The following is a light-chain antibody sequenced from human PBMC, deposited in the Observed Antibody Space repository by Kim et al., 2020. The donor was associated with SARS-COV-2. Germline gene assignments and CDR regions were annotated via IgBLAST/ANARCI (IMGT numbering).Light chain of an antibody. J-gene: IGKJ2*02. CDR1: QSISSW. V-gene: IGKV1-5*01. CDR3: QQYNSYRT. Sequence: LSASVGDRVTITCRASQSISSWLAWYQQKPGKAPKLLIYDASSLESAVPSRFSGSGSGTEFTLTISSLQPDDFATYSCQQYNSYRTFGQGTKLEI. CDR2: DAS.